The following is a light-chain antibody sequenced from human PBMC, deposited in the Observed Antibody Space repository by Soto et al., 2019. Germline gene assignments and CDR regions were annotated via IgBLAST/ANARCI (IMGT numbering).Light chain of an antibody. CDR2: GAS. CDR3: QQSYSTPRT. CDR1: QSVYNN. Sequence: EIVMTQSPATLSVSPGERATLSCRASQSVYNNLAWYQQKPGQAPRLLIYGASTRATGIPARFSGSGSGTDFTLIISSLQPEDFATYYCQQSYSTPRTFGQGTKVDIK. V-gene: IGKV3-15*01. J-gene: IGKJ1*01.